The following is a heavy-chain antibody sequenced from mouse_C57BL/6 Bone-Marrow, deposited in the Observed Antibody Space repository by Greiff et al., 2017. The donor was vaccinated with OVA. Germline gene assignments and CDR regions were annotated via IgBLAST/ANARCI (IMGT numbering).Heavy chain of an antibody. J-gene: IGHJ1*03. CDR1: GYSFTGYY. Sequence: VQLKESGPELVKPGASVKISCKASGYSFTGYYMNWVKQSPEKSLEWIGEINPSTGGTTYNQKFKAKATLTVDKSSSTAYMQLKSLTSEDSAVYYCARGVLLRYWYFDVWGTGTTVTVSS. V-gene: IGHV1-42*01. CDR3: ARGVLLRYWYFDV. CDR2: INPSTGGT. D-gene: IGHD1-1*01.